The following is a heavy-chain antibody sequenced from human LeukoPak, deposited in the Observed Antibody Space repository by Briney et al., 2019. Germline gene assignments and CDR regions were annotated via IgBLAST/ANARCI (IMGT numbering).Heavy chain of an antibody. Sequence: SETLSLTCTVSGGSVRSYYWSWIRQPPGKGLEWIGYIYYSGSTNYNPSLKSRVTISVDTSKNQFSLKLSSVIAADTAVYYCASGAYSYYYMDVWGKGTTVTISS. D-gene: IGHD4-11*01. CDR2: IYYSGST. CDR3: ASGAYSYYYMDV. CDR1: GGSVRSYY. J-gene: IGHJ6*03. V-gene: IGHV4-59*02.